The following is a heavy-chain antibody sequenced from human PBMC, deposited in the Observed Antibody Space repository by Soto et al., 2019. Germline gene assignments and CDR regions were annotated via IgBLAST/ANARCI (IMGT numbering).Heavy chain of an antibody. Sequence: QVQVVQSGAEVKKPGSSVKVSCKTSGGTFSTAAISWVRQAPGQGLEWMGGIMPIFRTADYAQKFQGRVTISADEATSTASLELSSLRSEDTAVYYCAREIGRAQLGGNSYYIMDVWGQGNRVTVTS. CDR1: GGTFSTAA. CDR2: IMPIFRTA. V-gene: IGHV1-69*12. CDR3: AREIGRAQLGGNSYYIMDV. J-gene: IGHJ6*02. D-gene: IGHD3-22*01.